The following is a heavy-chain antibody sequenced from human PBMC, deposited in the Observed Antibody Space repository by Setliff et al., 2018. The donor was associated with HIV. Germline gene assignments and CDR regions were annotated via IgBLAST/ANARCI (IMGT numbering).Heavy chain of an antibody. CDR3: AKDKGYDSSGYYYFMSATPAVYYYYMDV. D-gene: IGHD3-22*01. CDR1: GGTFISYA. J-gene: IGHJ6*03. CDR2: IIPIFGIT. Sequence: SVKVSCKASGGTFISYAISWVRQAPGQGLEWMGGIIPIFGITNYAQKFQGRVTVTADESTSTAHMELNSLRAEDTALYYCAKDKGYDSSGYYYFMSATPAVYYYYMDVWGKGTTVTVSS. V-gene: IGHV1-69*13.